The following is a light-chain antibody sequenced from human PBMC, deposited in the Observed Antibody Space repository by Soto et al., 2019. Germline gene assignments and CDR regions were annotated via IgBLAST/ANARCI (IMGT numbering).Light chain of an antibody. J-gene: IGKJ1*01. CDR1: QSVSSN. Sequence: EIVMTQSPATLSVSAGEGATLSCRATQSVSSNLAWFQQKPGQAPRLLIYDASNRATGIPARFSGSGSGTDFTLTISSLEPEDFAVYYCQQRSNWPRTFGQGTKVDIK. CDR3: QQRSNWPRT. CDR2: DAS. V-gene: IGKV3-11*01.